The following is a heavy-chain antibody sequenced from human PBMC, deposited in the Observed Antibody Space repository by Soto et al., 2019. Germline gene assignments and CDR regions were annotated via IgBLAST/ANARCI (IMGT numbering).Heavy chain of an antibody. Sequence: QVQLVQSGAEVKKPGASVKVSCKASGYPFTSYDISWVRQAPGQGLEWMGWISAYNGNTNYAQKLQGRVTMTTDTSTSKASMELMSLRSDDTAVYYCARARGVISVGVLGYWGQGTLVTVSS. CDR3: ARARGVISVGVLGY. D-gene: IGHD3-16*02. V-gene: IGHV1-18*01. CDR2: ISAYNGNT. CDR1: GYPFTSYD. J-gene: IGHJ4*02.